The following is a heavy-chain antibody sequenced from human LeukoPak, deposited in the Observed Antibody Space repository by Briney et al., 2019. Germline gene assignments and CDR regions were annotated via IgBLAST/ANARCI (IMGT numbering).Heavy chain of an antibody. Sequence: GGSLRLSCAASGFTFSSYAMHWVRQAPGQGLEWMGWINPNSGGTNYAQKFQGRVTMTRDTSISTAYMELSRLRSDDTAVYYCARESVSGSGSSFDPWGQGTLVTVSS. CDR3: ARESVSGSGSSFDP. D-gene: IGHD3-10*01. CDR2: INPNSGGT. V-gene: IGHV1-2*02. J-gene: IGHJ5*02. CDR1: GFTFSSYA.